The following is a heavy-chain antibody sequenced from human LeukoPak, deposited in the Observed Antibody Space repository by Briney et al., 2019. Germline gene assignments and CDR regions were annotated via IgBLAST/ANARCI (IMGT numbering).Heavy chain of an antibody. CDR1: GFTFSSYG. J-gene: IGHJ3*02. D-gene: IGHD4-17*01. Sequence: GGSLRLSCAASGFTFSSYGMSWVRQAPGKGLEWVSGISGSGDSTYYADSVKGRFIISRDKSKNTLYLQMNSLRAEDTAVYYCAKDHTVTTEDAYDNWGQGTMVTVSS. V-gene: IGHV3-23*01. CDR3: AKDHTVTTEDAYDN. CDR2: ISGSGDST.